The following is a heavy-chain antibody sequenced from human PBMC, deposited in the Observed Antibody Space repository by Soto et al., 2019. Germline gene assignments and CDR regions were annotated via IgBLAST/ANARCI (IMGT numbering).Heavy chain of an antibody. V-gene: IGHV4-30-2*01. CDR2: IYHSGST. Sequence: SETLSLTCTVSGGSISSGGYSWSWIRQPPGKGLEWIGYIYHSGSTYYNPSLKSRVTISVDRSKNQFSLKLSSVTAADTAVYYCARGGDCSGGSREWYFDYWGQGTLVT. CDR3: ARGGDCSGGSREWYFDY. J-gene: IGHJ4*02. D-gene: IGHD2-15*01. CDR1: GGSISSGGYS.